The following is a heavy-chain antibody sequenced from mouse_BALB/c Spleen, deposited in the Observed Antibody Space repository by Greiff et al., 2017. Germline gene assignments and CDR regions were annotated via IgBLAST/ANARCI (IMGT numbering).Heavy chain of an antibody. CDR1: GFTFTDYY. CDR2: IRNKANGYTT. Sequence: EVQLVESGGGLVQPGGSLRLSCATSGFTFTDYYMSWVRQPPGKALEWLGFIRNKANGYTTEYSASVKGRFTISRDNSQSILYLQMNTLRAEDSATYYCARDGGYYFDYWGQGTTLTVSS. V-gene: IGHV7-3*02. D-gene: IGHD1-1*02. J-gene: IGHJ2*01. CDR3: ARDGGYYFDY.